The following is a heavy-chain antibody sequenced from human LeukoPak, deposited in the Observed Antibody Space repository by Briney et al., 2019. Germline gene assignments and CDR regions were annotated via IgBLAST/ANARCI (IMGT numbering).Heavy chain of an antibody. V-gene: IGHV1-2*02. J-gene: IGHJ6*02. D-gene: IGHD6-13*01. CDR2: INPNSGGT. CDR1: GYTFTGYY. Sequence: ASVKVSCKASGYTFTGYYMHWVRQAPGQGLEWMGWINPNSGGTKYAQKFQGRVTMTRNTSISTAYMELSSLRSEDTAVYYCATSKLYSSSWFYYYGMDVWGQGTTVTVSS. CDR3: ATSKLYSSSWFYYYGMDV.